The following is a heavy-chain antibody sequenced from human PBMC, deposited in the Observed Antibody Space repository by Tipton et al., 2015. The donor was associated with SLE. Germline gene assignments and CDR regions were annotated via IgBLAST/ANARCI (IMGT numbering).Heavy chain of an antibody. V-gene: IGHV3-48*03. CDR1: GFTFSSYE. CDR3: ARASGGIVVVPAADGGYYYYMDV. Sequence: SLRLSCAASGFTFSSYEMNWVRQAPGKGLEWVSYISSSGSTIHYADSVKGRFTISRDNAKNSLYLQMNSLRAEDTAVYYCARASGGIVVVPAADGGYYYYMDVWGKGTTVTVSS. CDR2: ISSSGSTI. D-gene: IGHD2-2*01. J-gene: IGHJ6*03.